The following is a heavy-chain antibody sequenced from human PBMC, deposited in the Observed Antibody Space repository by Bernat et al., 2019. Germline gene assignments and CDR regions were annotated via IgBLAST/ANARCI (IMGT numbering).Heavy chain of an antibody. J-gene: IGHJ4*02. CDR2: IYYSGST. D-gene: IGHD3-22*01. V-gene: IGHV4-59*08. CDR1: GGSISSYY. CDR3: ARRYYYDNSGYSVYDY. Sequence: QVQLQESGPGLVKPSETLSLTCTVSGGSISSYYWSWIRQPPGKGLEWIGYIYYSGSTNYNPSLKSRVTISVDTSKNQFSLKLSSVTAADTAVYYCARRYYYDNSGYSVYDYWAREPWSPSPQ.